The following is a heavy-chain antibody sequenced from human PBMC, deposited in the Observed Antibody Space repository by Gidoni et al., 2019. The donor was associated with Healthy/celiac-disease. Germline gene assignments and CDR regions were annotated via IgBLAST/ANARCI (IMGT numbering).Heavy chain of an antibody. Sequence: IGSIYHSGSTYYNPSLKSRVTISVDTSKNQFSLKLSSVTAADAAVYYCARSSGGAIFGTNWFDPWGQGTLVTVSS. D-gene: IGHD3-3*01. CDR2: IYHSGST. CDR3: ARSSGGAIFGTNWFDP. V-gene: IGHV4-38-2*01. J-gene: IGHJ5*02.